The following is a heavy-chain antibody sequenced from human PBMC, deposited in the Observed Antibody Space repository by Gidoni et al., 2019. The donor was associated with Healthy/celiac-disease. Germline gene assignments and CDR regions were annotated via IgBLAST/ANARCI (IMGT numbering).Heavy chain of an antibody. CDR3: ARGAYDILTGYAFDI. CDR1: GGSISSGDYY. CDR2: IYYSGST. D-gene: IGHD3-9*01. J-gene: IGHJ3*02. Sequence: QVQLQASGPGLVKPSQSLSLTCTVSGGSISSGDYYWSWIRQPPGKGLEWIGYIYYSGSTYYNPSLKSRVTISVDTSKNQFSLKLSSVTAADTAVYYCARGAYDILTGYAFDIWGQGTMVTVSS. V-gene: IGHV4-30-4*01.